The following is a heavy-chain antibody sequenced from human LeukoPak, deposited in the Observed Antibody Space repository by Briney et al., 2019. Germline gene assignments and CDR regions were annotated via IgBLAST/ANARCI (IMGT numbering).Heavy chain of an antibody. Sequence: GGSLRLSCATSGFTFNNYGMHWVRQAPGKGLEWVAVIWYDGSNKYYADSVKGRFTVSRDNSKNTLYLQMNSLRGEDTAVYYCTGVNRGSWYDYWGQGTLVTVSS. CDR3: TGVNRGSWYDY. J-gene: IGHJ4*02. V-gene: IGHV3-33*01. D-gene: IGHD6-13*01. CDR1: GFTFNNYG. CDR2: IWYDGSNK.